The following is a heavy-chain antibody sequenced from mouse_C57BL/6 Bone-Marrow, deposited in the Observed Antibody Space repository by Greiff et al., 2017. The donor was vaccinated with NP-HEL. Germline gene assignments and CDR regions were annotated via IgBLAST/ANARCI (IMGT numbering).Heavy chain of an antibody. D-gene: IGHD2-2*01. J-gene: IGHJ4*01. V-gene: IGHV1-19*01. CDR3: ARGGVTTCYYAMDY. Sequence: EVQLQQSGPVLVKPGASVKMSCKASGYTFTDYYMNWVKQSHGKSLEWIGVINPYNGGTSYNQKFKGKATLTVDKSSSTAYMELNSLTSEDSAVYYCARGGVTTCYYAMDYWGQGTSVTVSS. CDR2: INPYNGGT. CDR1: GYTFTDYY.